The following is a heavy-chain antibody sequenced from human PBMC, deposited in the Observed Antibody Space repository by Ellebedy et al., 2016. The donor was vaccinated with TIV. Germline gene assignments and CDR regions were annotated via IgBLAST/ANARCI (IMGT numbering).Heavy chain of an antibody. CDR2: VYHGGST. CDR3: ASAVLSNYYYYRMDI. V-gene: IGHV4-30-2*01. J-gene: IGHJ6*02. CDR1: GGSVSSGGHS. Sequence: MPSETLSLTCTVSGGSVSSGGHSWTWIRQAPGKGLEWIGYVYHGGSTYFNPSLNSRVSISVDSSKNQFSLRLTSVTTADTAIYYCASAVLSNYYYYRMDIWGQGTTVIVS. D-gene: IGHD3-16*01.